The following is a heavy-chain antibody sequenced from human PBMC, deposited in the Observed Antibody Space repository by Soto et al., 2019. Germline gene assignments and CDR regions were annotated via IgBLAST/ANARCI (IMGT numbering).Heavy chain of an antibody. V-gene: IGHV1-18*01. D-gene: IGHD2-15*01. CDR2: IRAYNGNT. Sequence: QVQLVQSGAEVKKPGASVKVSCKASGYTFTSYGISWVRQAPGQGLEWMGWIRAYNGNTNYAQKLQGRVTMTTDTSTSTTYMELRSLRSDDTAGYYCAREGVYCSGGSCYGGWFDYWGQGTLVTVSS. CDR3: AREGVYCSGGSCYGGWFDY. J-gene: IGHJ4*02. CDR1: GYTFTSYG.